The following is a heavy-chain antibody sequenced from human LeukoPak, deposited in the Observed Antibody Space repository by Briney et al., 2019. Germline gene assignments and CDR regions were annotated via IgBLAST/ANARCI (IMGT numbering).Heavy chain of an antibody. CDR2: IYNSGST. D-gene: IGHD3-3*01. CDR3: ARGGPYDFWSGYYLYFDY. J-gene: IGHJ4*02. Sequence: SETLSLTCSVSGDSISIYYWSWIRQPPGKGLEWIGYIYNSGSTNYNPSLKSRVTISVDTSKNQFSLKLSSVTAADTAVYYCARGGPYDFWSGYYLYFDYWGQGTLVTVSS. CDR1: GDSISIYY. V-gene: IGHV4-59*01.